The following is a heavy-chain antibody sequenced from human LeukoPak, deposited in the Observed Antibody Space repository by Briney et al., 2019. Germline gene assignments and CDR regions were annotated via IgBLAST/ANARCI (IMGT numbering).Heavy chain of an antibody. D-gene: IGHD2-2*02. CDR2: INPNSGGT. CDR3: ARDRFRVVPAAIPDY. V-gene: IGHV1-2*02. CDR1: GYTFTGYY. J-gene: IGHJ4*02. Sequence: ASMKVSCKASGYTFTGYYMHWVRQAPGQGLEWMGWINPNSGGTNYSQKFQGRVTMTRDTSISTAYMELSRLRSDDTAVCYCARDRFRVVPAAIPDYWGQGTLVTVSS.